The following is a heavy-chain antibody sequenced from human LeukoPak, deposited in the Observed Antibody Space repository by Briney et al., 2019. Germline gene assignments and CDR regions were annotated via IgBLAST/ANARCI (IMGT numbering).Heavy chain of an antibody. CDR1: GDSVSSNSAA. V-gene: IGHV6-1*01. D-gene: IGHD6-13*01. J-gene: IGHJ4*02. Sequence: SQALSLTCAISGDSVSSNSAAWNCIRQSPSSGLEWLGRTYYRSKWSSDYAVSMESRIIINSDTSKNQFSLQLNSVTPEDTAVYYCARGRSWPLDYWGQGTLVTVPS. CDR2: TYYRSKWSS. CDR3: ARGRSWPLDY.